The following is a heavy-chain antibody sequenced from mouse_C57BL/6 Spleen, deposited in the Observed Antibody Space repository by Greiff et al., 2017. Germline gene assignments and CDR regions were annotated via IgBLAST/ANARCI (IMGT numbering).Heavy chain of an antibody. J-gene: IGHJ3*01. CDR3: AKDDYDGFAY. Sequence: QVQLKESGAELVKPGASVKLSCKASGYTFTSYWMHWVKQRPGQGLEWIGMIHPNSGSTNYNEKFKSKATLTVDKSSSTAYMPLSSLTSEDSAVYYCAKDDYDGFAYWGQGTLVTVSA. CDR2: IHPNSGST. D-gene: IGHD2-4*01. V-gene: IGHV1-64*01. CDR1: GYTFTSYW.